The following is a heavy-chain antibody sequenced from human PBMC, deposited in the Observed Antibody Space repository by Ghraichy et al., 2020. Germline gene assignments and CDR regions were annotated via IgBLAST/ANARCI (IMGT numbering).Heavy chain of an antibody. D-gene: IGHD5-12*01. Sequence: LSLTCAASGFTVSSNYMSWVRQAPGKGLEWVSVIYSGGSTYYADSVKGRFTISRDNSKNTLYLQMNSLRAEDTAVYYCARDGYGYYFDYGGQGTLVTVSS. V-gene: IGHV3-66*01. CDR3: ARDGYGYYFDY. CDR1: GFTVSSNY. J-gene: IGHJ4*02. CDR2: IYSGGST.